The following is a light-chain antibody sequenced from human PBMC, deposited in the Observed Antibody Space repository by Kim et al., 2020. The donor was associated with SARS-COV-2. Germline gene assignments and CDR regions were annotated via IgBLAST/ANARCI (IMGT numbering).Light chain of an antibody. CDR2: GAS. J-gene: IGKJ4*01. V-gene: IGKV3-15*01. CDR3: QKYNNWPRLT. CDR1: QSVSST. Sequence: LPEAPGQTSTLSCVAGQSVSSTVAWYQQKPGQAPRLIIYGASTRATGIPARLSGSGSGTEFTLTISSLQSEDFTVYHCQKYNNWPRLTFGGGTKV.